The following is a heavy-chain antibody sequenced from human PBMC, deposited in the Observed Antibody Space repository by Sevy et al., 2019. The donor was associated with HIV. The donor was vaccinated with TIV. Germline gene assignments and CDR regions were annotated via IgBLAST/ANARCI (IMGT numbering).Heavy chain of an antibody. V-gene: IGHV1-18*01. D-gene: IGHD4-17*01. J-gene: IGHJ4*02. CDR1: GYTFTSYG. CDR3: ASDDYGDYAFDY. Sequence: ASVKVSCKASGYTFTSYGISWVRQAPGQGLEWMGWISAYNGNTNYAQKLQGTVTMTTDTSTSTAYMELRSLRSDDTAVYYCASDDYGDYAFDYWGQGTLVTVSS. CDR2: ISAYNGNT.